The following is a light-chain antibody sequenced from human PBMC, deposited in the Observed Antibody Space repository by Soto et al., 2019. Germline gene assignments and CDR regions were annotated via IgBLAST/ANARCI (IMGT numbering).Light chain of an antibody. J-gene: IGKJ1*01. CDR1: QSINSN. V-gene: IGKV3-15*01. CDR3: QHYNTWPPWT. Sequence: IVMTQSPATLSVSPGERATLSCRASQSINSNLAWYQQKFGQAPRLLIYGASTRATGGPARFSGSGSGTEFTLTITRLQSEDFAVYYCQHYNTWPPWTFGQGTKVEI. CDR2: GAS.